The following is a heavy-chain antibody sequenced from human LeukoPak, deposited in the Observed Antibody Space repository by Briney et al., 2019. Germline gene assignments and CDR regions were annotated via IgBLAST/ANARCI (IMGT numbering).Heavy chain of an antibody. CDR3: ARDQSPYDFWRVYLGLDAFDI. CDR1: GYTFTSYY. CDR2: INPSGGST. J-gene: IGHJ3*02. V-gene: IGHV1-46*01. D-gene: IGHD3-3*01. Sequence: ASVKVSCKASGYTFTSYYMHWVRQAPGQGLEWMGIINPSGGSTSYAQKFQGRVTMTRDTSTSTVYMELSSLRSEDTAVYYCARDQSPYDFWRVYLGLDAFDIWAQGPMLTLPP.